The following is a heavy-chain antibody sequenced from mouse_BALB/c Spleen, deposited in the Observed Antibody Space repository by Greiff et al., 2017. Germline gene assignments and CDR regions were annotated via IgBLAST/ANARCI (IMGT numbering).Heavy chain of an antibody. D-gene: IGHD2-2*01. V-gene: IGHV4-1*02. J-gene: IGHJ3*01. Sequence: EVKVVESGGGLVQPGGSLKLSCAASGFDFSRYWMSWVRQAPGKGLEWIGEINPDSSTINYTPSLKDKFIISRDNAKNTLYLQMSKVRSEDTALYYCARRGGYDGTWFAYWGQGTLVTVSA. CDR2: INPDSSTI. CDR3: ARRGGYDGTWFAY. CDR1: GFDFSRYW.